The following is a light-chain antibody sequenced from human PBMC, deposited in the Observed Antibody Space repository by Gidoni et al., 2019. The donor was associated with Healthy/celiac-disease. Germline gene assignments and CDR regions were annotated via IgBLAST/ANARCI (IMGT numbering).Light chain of an antibody. CDR2: KAS. V-gene: IGKV1-5*03. J-gene: IGKJ4*01. Sequence: DIQMTQSPSTLSASVGDRVTITCRASQSISSWLAWYQQKPGKAPKLLIYKASSVESGVPSRFSGSGSGTEFTLTISSLQPDDFATYYCQQYNSYSPGVTFGGGTKVEIK. CDR1: QSISSW. CDR3: QQYNSYSPGVT.